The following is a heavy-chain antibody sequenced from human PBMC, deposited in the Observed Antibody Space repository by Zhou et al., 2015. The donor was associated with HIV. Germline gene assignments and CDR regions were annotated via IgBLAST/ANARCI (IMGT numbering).Heavy chain of an antibody. J-gene: IGHJ5*02. V-gene: IGHV1-69*01. D-gene: IGHD2-15*01. CDR2: IIPIFGTA. Sequence: QVQLVQSGAEVKKPGSSVKVSCKASGGTFSSYAISWVRQAPGQGLEWMGGIIPIFGTANYAQKFQGRVTITADESTSTAYMELSSLRSEDTAVYYCARDRKYCSGGSCYSGWFDPWGQGTLVTVSS. CDR3: ARDRKYCSGGSCYSGWFDP. CDR1: GGTFSSYA.